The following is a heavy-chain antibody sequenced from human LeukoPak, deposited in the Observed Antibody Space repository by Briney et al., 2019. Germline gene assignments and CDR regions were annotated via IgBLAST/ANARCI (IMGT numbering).Heavy chain of an antibody. Sequence: GASVKVSCKTSGGTFTSYAITWVRQAPGQGLEWMGKIIPISGTTNYAQKFQGRVTFTADESTSTAYMELSSLRSEDTALYYWARKLRLGGNWFDPWGQGTLVTVSS. CDR3: ARKLRLGGNWFDP. D-gene: IGHD1-26*01. V-gene: IGHV1-69*13. CDR2: IIPISGTT. J-gene: IGHJ5*02. CDR1: GGTFTSYA.